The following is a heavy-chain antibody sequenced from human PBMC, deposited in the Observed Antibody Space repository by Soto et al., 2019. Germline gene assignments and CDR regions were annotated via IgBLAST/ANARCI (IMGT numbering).Heavy chain of an antibody. CDR2: IIPIFGTA. CDR3: ARVVVAATVWFDP. CDR1: GVTFSSYA. V-gene: IGHV1-69*06. J-gene: IGHJ5*02. Sequence: SVKVSCKASGVTFSSYAISWVRQAPGQGLEWMGGIIPIFGTANYAQKFQGRVTITADKSTSTAYMELSSLRSEDTAVYYCARVVVAATVWFDPWGQGTLVTVSS. D-gene: IGHD2-15*01.